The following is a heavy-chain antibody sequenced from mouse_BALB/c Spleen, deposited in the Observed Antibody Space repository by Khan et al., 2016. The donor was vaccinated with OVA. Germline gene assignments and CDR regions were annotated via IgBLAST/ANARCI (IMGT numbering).Heavy chain of an antibody. CDR1: GYSITSDYA. J-gene: IGHJ2*01. CDR2: ISYSGNT. D-gene: IGHD2-10*02. CDR3: ARVYGGDFDY. V-gene: IGHV3-2*02. Sequence: EVQLQELGPGLVKPSQSLSLTCTVTGYSITSDYAWNWIRQFPGNKLEWMGYISYSGNTNYNPSLKSRISITRDTSKNQFFLQLNSVTTEDTATYYCARVYGGDFDYWGQGTTLTVSS.